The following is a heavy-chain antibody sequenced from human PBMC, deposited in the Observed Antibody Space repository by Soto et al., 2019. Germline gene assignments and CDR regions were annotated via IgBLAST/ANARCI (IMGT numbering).Heavy chain of an antibody. V-gene: IGHV3-33*01. J-gene: IGHJ3*02. CDR3: ARDNWNYVSAFDI. Sequence: QVQLVESGGGVVQPGRSLRLSCAASGFTFSNYGMHWVRQAPGKGLEWVAVIWSDGSNKHYADSVKGRFTISRDNSKNPLYLQMNSLRAEDTAVYYCARDNWNYVSAFDIWGQGTMVTVSS. D-gene: IGHD1-7*01. CDR1: GFTFSNYG. CDR2: IWSDGSNK.